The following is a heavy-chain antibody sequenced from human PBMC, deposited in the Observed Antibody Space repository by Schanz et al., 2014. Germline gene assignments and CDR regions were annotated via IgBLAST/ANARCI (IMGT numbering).Heavy chain of an antibody. J-gene: IGHJ4*02. CDR3: AKLSSSGRLAGYFDY. V-gene: IGHV3-23*04. Sequence: EGQLAESGGGLVQPGGSLRLSCVASGFTFSSYAMTWVRQAPGKGLEWVSSISHSGGSKYYADSVKGRFTISRDYSKNTLYLQMSSLRAEDTAIYYCAKLSSSGRLAGYFDYWGQGTLVTVSS. CDR2: ISHSGGSK. D-gene: IGHD6-19*01. CDR1: GFTFSSYA.